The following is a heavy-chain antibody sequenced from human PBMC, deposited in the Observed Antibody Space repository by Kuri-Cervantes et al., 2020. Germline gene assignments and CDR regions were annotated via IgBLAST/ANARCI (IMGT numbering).Heavy chain of an antibody. CDR3: ARLPWDYYATSASYFDL. J-gene: IGHJ2*01. Sequence: SETLSLTCAVYGGSFSGYYWSWIRQPPGKGLEWIGEINHSGSTNYNPSLKSRVTISVDTSKYQFSLRLSSVTAADTAVYYCARLPWDYYATSASYFDLWGRGTLVTVSS. V-gene: IGHV4-34*01. CDR2: INHSGST. D-gene: IGHD3-22*01. CDR1: GGSFSGYY.